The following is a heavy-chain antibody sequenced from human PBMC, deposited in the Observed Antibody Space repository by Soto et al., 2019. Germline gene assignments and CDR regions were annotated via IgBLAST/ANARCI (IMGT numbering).Heavy chain of an antibody. J-gene: IGHJ4*02. CDR2: IYYSGST. CDR1: GVSISRYF. D-gene: IGHD1-26*01. V-gene: IGHV4-59*08. Sequence: PSETLSLTCTVSGVSISRYFWSWIRQPPGKGLEWIGSIYYSGSTNYNPSLKSRVTISVDTSNNQFSLKVKSVTAADTAVYYCARLSGSYNDRYFDYWGQGTLVTVSS. CDR3: ARLSGSYNDRYFDY.